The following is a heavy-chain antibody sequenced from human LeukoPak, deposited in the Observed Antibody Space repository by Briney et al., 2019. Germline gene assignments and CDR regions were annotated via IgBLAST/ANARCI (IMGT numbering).Heavy chain of an antibody. CDR1: GFTFSSYA. CDR3: ARVAYSSSPKALFDY. J-gene: IGHJ4*02. V-gene: IGHV3-30-3*01. Sequence: GGSLRLSCAASGFTFSSYAMHWVRQAPGKGLEWVAVISYDGSNKYYADPVKGRFTISRDNSKNTLYLQMNSLRAEDTAVYYCARVAYSSSPKALFDYWGQGTLVTVSS. D-gene: IGHD6-13*01. CDR2: ISYDGSNK.